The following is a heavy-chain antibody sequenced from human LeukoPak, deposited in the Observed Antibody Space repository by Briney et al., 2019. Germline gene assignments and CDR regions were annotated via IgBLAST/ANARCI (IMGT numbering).Heavy chain of an antibody. CDR2: ISSSGRTI. J-gene: IGHJ4*02. Sequence: GGSLRLSCVASGFTFSSYEMNWVRQAPGKGLEWTAYISSSGRTIYYADSVKGRFTVSRDNAKNSLYLQMDSLRAEDTAVYYCARVYRSTTVITVDYWGQGTLVTVSS. CDR3: ARVYRSTTVITVDY. D-gene: IGHD4-23*01. V-gene: IGHV3-48*03. CDR1: GFTFSSYE.